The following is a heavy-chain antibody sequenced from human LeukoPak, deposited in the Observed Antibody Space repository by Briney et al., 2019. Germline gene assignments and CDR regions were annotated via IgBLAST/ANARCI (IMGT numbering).Heavy chain of an antibody. CDR1: GFTFSSYG. J-gene: IGHJ4*02. CDR2: ISYDGSNK. Sequence: PGRSLRLSCAASGFTFSSYGMHWVRQAPGKGLEWVAVISYDGSNKYYADSVKGRFTISRDNSKNTLYLQMNSLRAEDTAVYYCAKDRTATTVTTLEYWGQGTLVTVSS. V-gene: IGHV3-30*18. D-gene: IGHD4-17*01. CDR3: AKDRTATTVTTLEY.